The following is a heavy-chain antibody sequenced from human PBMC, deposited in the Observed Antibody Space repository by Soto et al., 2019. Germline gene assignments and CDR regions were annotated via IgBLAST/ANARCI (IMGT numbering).Heavy chain of an antibody. CDR2: ISGDGSST. CDR1: GFTFRSHW. J-gene: IGHJ4*02. Sequence: WVSLRLSCAASGFTFRSHWMHWVRQAPGKGLVWVSRISGDGSSTHYADSVKGRFTISRDNVKNTLYLQMNSLRAEDTAVYYCASGGNNVFDYWGQGTLVTVSS. V-gene: IGHV3-74*01. CDR3: ASGGNNVFDY. D-gene: IGHD1-26*01.